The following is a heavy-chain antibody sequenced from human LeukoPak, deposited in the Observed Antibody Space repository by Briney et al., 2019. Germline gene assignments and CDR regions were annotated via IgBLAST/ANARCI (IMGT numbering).Heavy chain of an antibody. V-gene: IGHV3-48*03. Sequence: GGSLRLSCAASGFTFSSYEMNWVRQAPGKGLEWVSSSGSTKYYADSVKGRITISRDNAKKSMYLQMNSLRAEDTAVYDCARAFGSGSYSFWGQGTLVSVSS. CDR3: ARAFGSGSYSF. J-gene: IGHJ4*02. CDR2: SSSGSTK. CDR1: GFTFSSYE. D-gene: IGHD3-10*01.